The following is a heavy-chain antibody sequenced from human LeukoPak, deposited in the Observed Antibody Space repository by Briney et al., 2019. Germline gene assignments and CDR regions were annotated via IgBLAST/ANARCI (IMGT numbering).Heavy chain of an antibody. CDR2: ISSSSSYI. Sequence: GGSLRLSCAASGFTFSSYSMNWVRQAPGKGLEWVSSISSSSSYIYYADSVKGRFTISRDNAKNSLYLQMNSLRAEDTAVYYCARALAFRSKGANWFDPWGQGTLVTVSS. J-gene: IGHJ5*02. CDR3: ARALAFRSKGANWFDP. V-gene: IGHV3-21*01. CDR1: GFTFSSYS.